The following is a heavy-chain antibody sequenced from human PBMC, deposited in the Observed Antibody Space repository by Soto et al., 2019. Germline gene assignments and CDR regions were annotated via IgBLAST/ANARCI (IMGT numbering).Heavy chain of an antibody. J-gene: IGHJ5*02. CDR1: GAPITWGDYS. CDR3: AGMPYTSGLRFDP. V-gene: IGHV4-30-2*01. D-gene: IGHD6-19*01. Sequence: LSLTCAISGAPITWGDYSWSWIRQPPGKALQWIGFIYQSGVTSYNPSLASRVSISLDRSNNQCSLKLKSVTAADTAVYFCAGMPYTSGLRFDPWGPGTLVTVSS. CDR2: IYQSGVT.